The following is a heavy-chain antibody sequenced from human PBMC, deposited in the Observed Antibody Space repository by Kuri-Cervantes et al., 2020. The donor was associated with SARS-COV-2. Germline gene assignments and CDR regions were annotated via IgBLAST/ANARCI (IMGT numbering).Heavy chain of an antibody. D-gene: IGHD1-7*01. Sequence: GGSLRLSCAASESTFSSYAMHWVRQAPGKGLEWVAVISYDGSNKYYADSVKGRFTISRDNSKNTLYLQMNSLRAEDTAVYYCARGSWNYPFDYWGQGTLVTVSS. CDR1: ESTFSSYA. J-gene: IGHJ4*02. CDR3: ARGSWNYPFDY. CDR2: ISYDGSNK. V-gene: IGHV3-30-3*01.